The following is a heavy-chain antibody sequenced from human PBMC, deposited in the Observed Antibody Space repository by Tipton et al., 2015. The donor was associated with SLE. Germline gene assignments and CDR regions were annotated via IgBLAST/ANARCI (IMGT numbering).Heavy chain of an antibody. J-gene: IGHJ3*02. D-gene: IGHD6-13*01. V-gene: IGHV3-30*02. CDR3: ARAHRYSSTQGAFDI. Sequence: SLRLSCIASGVTFSSYGMHWVRQAPGKGLEWVAFIRFDGSNKYHADSVEGRFIISRDNSKNTLYLQMNSLTTKDTAVYYCARAHRYSSTQGAFDIWGQGTMVTVSS. CDR2: IRFDGSNK. CDR1: GVTFSSYG.